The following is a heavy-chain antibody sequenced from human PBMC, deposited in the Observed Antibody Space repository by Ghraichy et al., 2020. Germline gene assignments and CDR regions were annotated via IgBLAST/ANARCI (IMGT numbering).Heavy chain of an antibody. Sequence: GGSLRLSCVVSGFTVSSAWMRWVRQAPGRGLEWIGRIKSKTHGGATDYGAPVKGRFTISRDDSKNTVYLQMNSLKTEDTAVYYCTNGPTQFDYWGQGTLV. CDR1: GFTVSSAW. J-gene: IGHJ4*02. D-gene: IGHD5-24*01. CDR3: TNGPTQFDY. CDR2: IKSKTHGGAT. V-gene: IGHV3-15*01.